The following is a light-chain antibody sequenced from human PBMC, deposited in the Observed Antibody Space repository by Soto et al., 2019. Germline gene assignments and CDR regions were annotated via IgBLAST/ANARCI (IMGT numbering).Light chain of an antibody. Sequence: EIVLTQSPGTLSLSPGERATLSCRASQSVSSTHLAWYQQKPGQAPRLLIYGASSRETGIPDTFSGSGSGADFTLTISRLEPEDFAVDYCEQYDRSPYTFRQGTKLEI. CDR1: QSVSSTH. V-gene: IGKV3-20*01. J-gene: IGKJ2*01. CDR2: GAS. CDR3: EQYDRSPYT.